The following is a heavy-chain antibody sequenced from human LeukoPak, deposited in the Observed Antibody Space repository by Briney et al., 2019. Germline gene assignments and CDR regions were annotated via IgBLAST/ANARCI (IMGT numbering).Heavy chain of an antibody. CDR1: GRSLSGHY. CDR3: ARARYYSDAGSYFIDQ. D-gene: IGHD3-10*01. Sequence: PSETLSLTCTLSGRSLSGHYWSWIRQSPEKGLESIAYVFSTGRPNYNPSLESRGTISVDTSKNQISLTLISVTAADTALYYCARARYYSDAGSYFIDQWGQGTPVTVSS. J-gene: IGHJ5*02. V-gene: IGHV4-59*11. CDR2: VFSTGRP.